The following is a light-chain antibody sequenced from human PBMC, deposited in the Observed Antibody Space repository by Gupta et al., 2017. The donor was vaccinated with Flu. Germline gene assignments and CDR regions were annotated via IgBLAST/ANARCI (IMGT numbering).Light chain of an antibody. J-gene: IGLJ3*02. CDR1: SSNIGSNT. CDR3: AAWDDSLNGRWV. CDR2: SNN. V-gene: IGLV1-44*01. Sequence: QSVLTQPPSASGTPGQRVNISCSGSSSNIGSNTVNWYQQLPGTAPKLLIYSNNQRPSGAPDRFSGSKSGTSASLAISGLQSEDEADYYCAAWDDSLNGRWVFGGGTKLTVL.